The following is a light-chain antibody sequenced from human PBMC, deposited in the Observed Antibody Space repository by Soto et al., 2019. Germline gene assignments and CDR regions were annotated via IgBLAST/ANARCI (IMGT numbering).Light chain of an antibody. J-gene: IGLJ1*01. V-gene: IGLV2-14*01. CDR2: EVS. CDR1: SSDVGGYNY. CDR3: SSYPSSSIDYV. Sequence: HSALTQPASVSGSPGQSITISCTGTSSDVGGYNYVSWYQQHPGKAPKLMIYEVSNRPSGVSNRFSGSKSGNTASLTISGVQAEDEADYYCSSYPSSSIDYVFGTGTKLTVL.